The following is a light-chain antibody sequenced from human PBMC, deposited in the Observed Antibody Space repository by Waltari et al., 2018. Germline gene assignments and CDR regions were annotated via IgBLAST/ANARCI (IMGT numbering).Light chain of an antibody. CDR2: EVS. CDR3: CSYAVSSTRYV. V-gene: IGLV2-23*02. Sequence: QSALTQPASVSGSPGQSITISCTGTSSDVGSYNLVSWYQQHPGKAPKLMIYEVSKRPSGVSNRFSGSKSGNTASLTISGLQAEDEADYYCCSYAVSSTRYVFGTGTKVTVL. J-gene: IGLJ1*01. CDR1: SSDVGSYNL.